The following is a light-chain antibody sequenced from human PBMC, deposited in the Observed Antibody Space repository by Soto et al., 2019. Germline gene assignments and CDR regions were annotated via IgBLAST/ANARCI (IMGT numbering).Light chain of an antibody. CDR1: QSLGIW. J-gene: IGKJ1*01. V-gene: IGKV1-5*01. Sequence: DIQMTQSPSTLSASVGDRVTITCRASQSLGIWLAWHQQKPGKAPKLLIYDAATLKSGVPSRFSGSGSGTKFTLNISSLQPDDFATYYCQEYNSYSGTFGQGTKVEVK. CDR2: DAA. CDR3: QEYNSYSGT.